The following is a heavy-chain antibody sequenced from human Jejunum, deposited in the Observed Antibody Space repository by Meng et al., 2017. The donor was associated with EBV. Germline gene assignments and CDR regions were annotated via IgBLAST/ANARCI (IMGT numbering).Heavy chain of an antibody. V-gene: IGHV3-15*07. CDR1: GFIFTNAW. CDR2: IKTKTEGGTT. D-gene: IGHD3-16*02. CDR3: AKDLSDSGTYRKYFDY. J-gene: IGHJ4*02. Sequence: EVQLVESGGGLVKPGGSLRFSXAASGFIFTNAWMIWVRQAPGKGLELVGRIKTKTEGGTTDYAAPVKDRFTISRDDSKDTLYLQMNSLEAEDTAVYYCAKDLSDSGTYRKYFDYWGQGTLVTVSS.